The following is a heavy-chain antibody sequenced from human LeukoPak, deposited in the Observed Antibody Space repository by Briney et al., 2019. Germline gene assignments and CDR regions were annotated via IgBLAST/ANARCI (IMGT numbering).Heavy chain of an antibody. CDR2: IYYSGST. Sequence: SETLSLTCTVSGGSISSGGYYWSWIRQHPGKGLEWIGYIYYSGSTYYNPSLKSRVTISVDTSKNQFSLKLSSVTAADTAVYYCARARRITIFGVVITERFFDYWGQGTLVTVSS. D-gene: IGHD3-3*01. J-gene: IGHJ4*02. CDR1: GGSISSGGYY. CDR3: ARARRITIFGVVITERFFDY. V-gene: IGHV4-31*03.